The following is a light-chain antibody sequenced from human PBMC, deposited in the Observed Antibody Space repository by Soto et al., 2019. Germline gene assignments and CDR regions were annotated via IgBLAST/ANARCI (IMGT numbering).Light chain of an antibody. Sequence: QSVLTQPPSASGSPGQSVTISCTGTSSDVGGYNYVSWYQQHPGKAPKLMIYEVNKRPSGVPDRFSGSKSGNTASLTVSGLQAEDEADYYCSSYAGISVVFGGGTQLTVL. V-gene: IGLV2-8*01. CDR3: SSYAGISVV. J-gene: IGLJ2*01. CDR2: EVN. CDR1: SSDVGGYNY.